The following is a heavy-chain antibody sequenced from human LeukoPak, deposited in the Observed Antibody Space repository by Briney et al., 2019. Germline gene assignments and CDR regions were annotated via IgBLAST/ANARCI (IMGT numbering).Heavy chain of an antibody. Sequence: GGSLRLSCAASGFTFRNYGLSWVRQAPRNGLEWVSSIGVTSNTVYADSVKGRFTISRDNSKNTLFLQMDSLRDEDTAVYYCVAVMIRGAFDNWGRGSLVSVSS. CDR3: VAVMIRGAFDN. CDR1: GFTFRNYG. CDR2: IGVTSNT. J-gene: IGHJ4*02. D-gene: IGHD3-10*01. V-gene: IGHV3-23*01.